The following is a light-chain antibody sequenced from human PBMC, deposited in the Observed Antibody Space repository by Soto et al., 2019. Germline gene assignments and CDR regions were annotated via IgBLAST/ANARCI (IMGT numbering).Light chain of an antibody. V-gene: IGLV2-18*01. CDR2: EVS. CDR3: SLYTSSTFYG. CDR1: SSDVGYYNR. J-gene: IGLJ1*01. Sequence: QSALTQPPSVSGSPGQSVTISCTGTSSDVGYYNRVSWYQQPPRTAPKLLIYEVSNRPSGVPDRFSGSKSGNTPSLTISGLQAEDEADYYCSLYTSSTFYGFGTGTKVTVL.